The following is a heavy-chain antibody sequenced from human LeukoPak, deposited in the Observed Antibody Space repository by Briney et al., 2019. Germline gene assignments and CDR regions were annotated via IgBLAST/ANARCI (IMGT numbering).Heavy chain of an antibody. CDR2: ISSGSSTK. CDR3: ATDDAAGVW. D-gene: IGHD6-13*01. V-gene: IGHV3-48*02. CDR1: GFTFRTYA. J-gene: IGHJ1*01. Sequence: GGSLRPSCAASGFTFRTYAMNWVRQAPGKGLEWVSYISSGSSTKFYADSVKGRCTISGDNAKNSLYLQMNSLRDEDTAVFYCATDDAAGVWWGQGTLVTVSS.